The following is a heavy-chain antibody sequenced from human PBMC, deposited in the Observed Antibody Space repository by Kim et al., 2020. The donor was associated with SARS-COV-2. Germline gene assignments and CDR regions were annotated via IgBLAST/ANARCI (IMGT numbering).Heavy chain of an antibody. CDR1: GYSFTSYW. D-gene: IGHD3-3*01. CDR2: IDPSDSYT. Sequence: GESLKISCKGSGYSFTSYWISWVRQMPGKGLEWMGRIDPSDSYTNYSPSFQGHVTISADKSISTAYLQWSSLKASDTAMYYCATTSPYYDFWSGQIDYWGQGTLVTVSS. J-gene: IGHJ4*02. CDR3: ATTSPYYDFWSGQIDY. V-gene: IGHV5-10-1*01.